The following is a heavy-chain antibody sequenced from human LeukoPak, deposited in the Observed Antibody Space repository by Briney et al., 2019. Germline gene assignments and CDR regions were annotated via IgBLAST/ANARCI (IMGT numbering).Heavy chain of an antibody. CDR3: ARGSPYYSPRDYFDY. J-gene: IGHJ4*02. V-gene: IGHV3-66*01. CDR2: IYSGGST. Sequence: GGSLRLSCAASGFTVSSNYMSWVRQAPGKGLEGVSVIYSGGSTYYADSVKGRFTISRDNSKNTLYLQMNSLRAEDTAVYYCARGSPYYSPRDYFDYWGQGTLVTVSS. D-gene: IGHD1-26*01. CDR1: GFTVSSNY.